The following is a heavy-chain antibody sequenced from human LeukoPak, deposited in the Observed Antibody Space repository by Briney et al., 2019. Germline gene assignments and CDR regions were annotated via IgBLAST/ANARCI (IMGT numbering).Heavy chain of an antibody. Sequence: SETLSLTCTVSGGSISSYYWSWIRQPPGKGLEWIGYIYTSGSTNYNPSLKRRVTISVDTSKNQFSLKLSSVAAADTAVYYCARDSGWSFDYWRQGTLVTVSS. CDR3: ARDSGWSFDY. J-gene: IGHJ4*02. V-gene: IGHV4-4*09. CDR2: IYTSGST. D-gene: IGHD6-19*01. CDR1: GGSISSYY.